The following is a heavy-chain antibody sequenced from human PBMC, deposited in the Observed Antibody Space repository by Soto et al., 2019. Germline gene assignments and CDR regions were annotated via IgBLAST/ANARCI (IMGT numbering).Heavy chain of an antibody. Sequence: ASVKVSCKASGYTFTSYDINWVRQATGQGLEWMGWMNPNSGNTGYAQKFQGRVTMTRNTSISTAYMELSSLRSEDTAVYYCARGRGGVPVHRRRAVVVPYMDVWGKGTTVTVSS. V-gene: IGHV1-8*01. J-gene: IGHJ6*03. CDR1: GYTFTSYD. CDR2: MNPNSGNT. D-gene: IGHD2-2*01. CDR3: ARGRGGVPVHRRRAVVVPYMDV.